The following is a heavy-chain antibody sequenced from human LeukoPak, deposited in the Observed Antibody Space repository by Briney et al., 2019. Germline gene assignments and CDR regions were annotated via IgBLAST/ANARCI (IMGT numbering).Heavy chain of an antibody. CDR1: GFTVSSNC. V-gene: IGHV3-66*01. CDR3: AREFSYYDSSGPSHYYYGMDV. CDR2: IYSGGST. D-gene: IGHD3-22*01. Sequence: GGSLRLSCAASGFTVSSNCMSWVRQAPGKGLEWVSVIYSGGSTYYADSVKGRFTISRDNSKNTLYLQMNSLRAEDTAVYYCAREFSYYDSSGPSHYYYGMDVWGQGTTVTVSS. J-gene: IGHJ6*02.